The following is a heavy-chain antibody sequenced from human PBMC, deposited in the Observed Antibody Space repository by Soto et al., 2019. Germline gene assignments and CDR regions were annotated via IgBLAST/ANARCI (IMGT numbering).Heavy chain of an antibody. CDR2: IYYIGGP. J-gene: IGHJ6*02. CDR3: ARDPYQDYADSYYSYALDA. CDR1: GDSVSNGDYS. D-gene: IGHD4-17*01. V-gene: IGHV4-30-4*01. Sequence: SETLSLTCSVSGDSVSNGDYSWSWIRQPPGKGLEWIGYIYYIGGPYYNPSLQSRVTISMDTSKNQVSLNLTSVTAADTAVYFCARDPYQDYADSYYSYALDAWGPGLTVTVSS.